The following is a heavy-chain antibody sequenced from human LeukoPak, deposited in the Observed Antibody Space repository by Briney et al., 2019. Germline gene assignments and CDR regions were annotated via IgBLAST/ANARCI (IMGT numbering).Heavy chain of an antibody. J-gene: IGHJ6*02. Sequence: PSETLSLTCTVSGGSISYYYWSWIRQTPGKGLEWIGYIYYSGTTNYNPSLKSRVTISVDTSKNQFSLQLRSVTAADTAVYFCAREDPQTTVPEGMDVWGQGTTVTVSS. CDR1: GGSISYYY. V-gene: IGHV4-59*01. D-gene: IGHD4-17*01. CDR2: IYYSGTT. CDR3: AREDPQTTVPEGMDV.